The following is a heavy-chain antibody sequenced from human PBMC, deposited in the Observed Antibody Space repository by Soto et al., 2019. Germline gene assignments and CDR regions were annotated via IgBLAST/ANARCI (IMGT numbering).Heavy chain of an antibody. J-gene: IGHJ4*02. CDR3: ARANSGYSLLFDY. V-gene: IGHV1-69*13. CDR2: IIPIFGTA. D-gene: IGHD3-22*01. Sequence: SVKVSCKASGGTFSSYAISWVRQAPGQGLEWMGGIIPIFGTANYAQKFQGRVTITADESTSTAYMELSSLRSEDTAVYYCARANSGYSLLFDYWGQGTLVTVSS. CDR1: GGTFSSYA.